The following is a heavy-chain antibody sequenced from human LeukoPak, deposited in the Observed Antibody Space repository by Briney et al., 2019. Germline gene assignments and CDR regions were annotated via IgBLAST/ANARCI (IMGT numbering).Heavy chain of an antibody. J-gene: IGHJ4*01. CDR1: GDSISSYSYY. V-gene: IGHV4-39*07. CDR2: ILFRGAT. Sequence: SSETLSLTCTVSGDSISSYSYYWAWIRQPPGKGLEWTGSILFRGATYYNPSLKPRIIMSVDTSQNHFSLKLTSVTAADTAVYFCARESGDTRTVNSFDFWGRGTLITVSS. CDR3: ARESGDTRTVNSFDF. D-gene: IGHD2-21*01.